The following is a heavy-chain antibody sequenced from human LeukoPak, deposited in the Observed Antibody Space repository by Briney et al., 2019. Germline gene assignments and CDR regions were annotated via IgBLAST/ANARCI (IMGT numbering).Heavy chain of an antibody. V-gene: IGHV4-34*01. CDR1: GGSFSGYY. CDR3: ARSKVVAASTLYYYYYYYMDV. Sequence: PSETLSLTCAVYGGSFSGYYWSWIRQPPGKGLEWIGEINHSGSTNYNPSLKSRVTISVDTSKNQFSLKLSSVTAADTAVYYCARSKVVAASTLYYYYYYYMDVWGKGTTVTVSS. J-gene: IGHJ6*03. D-gene: IGHD2-15*01. CDR2: INHSGST.